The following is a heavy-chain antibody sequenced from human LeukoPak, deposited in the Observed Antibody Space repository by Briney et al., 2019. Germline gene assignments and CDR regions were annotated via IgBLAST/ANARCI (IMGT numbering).Heavy chain of an antibody. J-gene: IGHJ4*02. D-gene: IGHD1-26*01. CDR3: AKGGAATGYYFDY. V-gene: IGHV3-23*01. Sequence: PGGCLRLSCAASGFTFSDYYMTWVRQAPGKGLEWLSAISGSGGSTYYADSVKGRFTISRDNSRDTLYLQMNTLRAEDTAVYYCAKGGAATGYYFDYWGQGTLLTVSS. CDR2: ISGSGGST. CDR1: GFTFSDYY.